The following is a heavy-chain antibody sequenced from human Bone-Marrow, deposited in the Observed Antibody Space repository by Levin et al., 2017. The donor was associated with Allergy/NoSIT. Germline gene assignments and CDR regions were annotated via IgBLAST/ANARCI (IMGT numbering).Heavy chain of an antibody. CDR3: ARGSDLRSCSGGSCYDWVMRFDP. CDR2: ISYDGSNK. V-gene: IGHV3-30-3*01. J-gene: IGHJ5*02. Sequence: GGSLRLSCAASGFTFSSYAMHWVRQAPGKGLEWVAVISYDGSNKYYADSVKGRFTISRDNSKNTLYLQMNSLRAEDTAVYYCARGSDLRSCSGGSCYDWVMRFDPWGQGTLVTVSS. D-gene: IGHD2-15*01. CDR1: GFTFSSYA.